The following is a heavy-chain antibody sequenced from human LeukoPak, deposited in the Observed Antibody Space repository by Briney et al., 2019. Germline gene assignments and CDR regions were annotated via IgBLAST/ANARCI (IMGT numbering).Heavy chain of an antibody. CDR3: ARDRRVATIRWMAAEGGAFDI. D-gene: IGHD5-12*01. J-gene: IGHJ3*02. CDR2: ISAYNGNT. Sequence: ASVKVSCKASGYTFTSYGISWVRQAPGQGLEWMGWISAYNGNTNYAQKLQGRVTMTTDTSTSTAYMELRSLRSDDTAVYYCARDRRVATIRWMAAEGGAFDIWGQGTMVTVSS. CDR1: GYTFTSYG. V-gene: IGHV1-18*01.